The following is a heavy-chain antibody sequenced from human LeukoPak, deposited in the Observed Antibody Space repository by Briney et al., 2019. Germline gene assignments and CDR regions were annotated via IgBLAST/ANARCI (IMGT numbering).Heavy chain of an antibody. CDR1: GYTFTSYD. D-gene: IGHD5-18*01. V-gene: IGHV1-8*01. CDR2: MSPNSGDT. J-gene: IGHJ6*02. CDR3: ARDRPPRLEAAMVPQSINNHYYYYGMDV. Sequence: ASVKVSCKASGYTFTSYDFNWVRQATGQRPEWMGWMSPNSGDTGYAQKFRDRVTMTRNTSISTAYMELSSLRSDDTAVYYCARDRPPRLEAAMVPQSINNHYYYYGMDVWGQGTTVTVSS.